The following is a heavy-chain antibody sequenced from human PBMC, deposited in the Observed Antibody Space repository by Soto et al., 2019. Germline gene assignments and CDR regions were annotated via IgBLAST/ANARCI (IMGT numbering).Heavy chain of an antibody. Sequence: SETLSLTCAVYGGSFSGYYWSWIRQPPWKGLEWIGEINHSGSTNYNPSLKSRVTISVDTSKNQFSLKLSSVTAADTAVYYCARGPEMATIYNWFDPWGQGTLVTVSS. CDR3: ARGPEMATIYNWFDP. D-gene: IGHD5-12*01. V-gene: IGHV4-34*01. CDR2: INHSGST. CDR1: GGSFSGYY. J-gene: IGHJ5*02.